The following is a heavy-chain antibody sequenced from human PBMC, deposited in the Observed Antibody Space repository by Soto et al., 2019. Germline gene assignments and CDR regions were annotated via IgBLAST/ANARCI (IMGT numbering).Heavy chain of an antibody. J-gene: IGHJ6*02. V-gene: IGHV1-69*02. CDR2: IIPILGIA. Sequence: GASVKVSCKASGGTFSSYTISWVRQAPGQGLEWMGRIIPILGIANYAQKFQGRVTITADKSTSTAYMELSSLRSEDTAVYYCAKVAIQDSSGYLTSYYYGMDVWGQGTTVTVSS. D-gene: IGHD3-22*01. CDR3: AKVAIQDSSGYLTSYYYGMDV. CDR1: GGTFSSYT.